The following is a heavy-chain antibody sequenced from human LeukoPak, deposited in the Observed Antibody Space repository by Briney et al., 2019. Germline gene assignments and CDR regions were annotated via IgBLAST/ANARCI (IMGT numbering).Heavy chain of an antibody. J-gene: IGHJ4*02. Sequence: PSETLSLTCAVYGGSFSGYYWSWIRQPPGKGLEWIGEINHSGSTNYNPSLKSRVTISVDTSKNQFSLKLSSVTAADTAVYCCARGEGEDIVVVVAATQGFDYWGQGTLVTVSS. CDR3: ARGEGEDIVVVVAATQGFDY. D-gene: IGHD2-15*01. V-gene: IGHV4-34*01. CDR2: INHSGST. CDR1: GGSFSGYY.